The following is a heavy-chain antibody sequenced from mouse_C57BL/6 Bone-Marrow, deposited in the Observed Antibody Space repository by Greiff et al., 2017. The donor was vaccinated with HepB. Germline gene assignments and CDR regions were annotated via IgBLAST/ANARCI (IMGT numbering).Heavy chain of an antibody. D-gene: IGHD3-1*01. CDR3: TSTRGFAY. V-gene: IGHV1-15*01. J-gene: IGHJ3*01. Sequence: VKLQESGAELVRPGASVTLSCKASGYTFTDYEMHWVKQTPVQGLEWIGAIDPETGGTAYNQKFKGKAILTADKSSSTAYMELRSLTSEDSAVYYCTSTRGFAYWGQGTLVTVSA. CDR2: IDPETGGT. CDR1: GYTFTDYE.